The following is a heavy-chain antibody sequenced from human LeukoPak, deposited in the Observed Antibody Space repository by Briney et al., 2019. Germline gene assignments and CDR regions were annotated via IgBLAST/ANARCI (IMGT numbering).Heavy chain of an antibody. CDR1: GYSFNGYY. V-gene: IGHV1-2*02. CDR3: ARVSLDYYEKFHAFDI. CDR2: INPKSGGT. D-gene: IGHD3-16*01. J-gene: IGHJ3*02. Sequence: GASVKVSCKASGYSFNGYYIHWVRQAPGQGLEWMGWINPKSGGTKYAQKFQGRVTMTRDRPITTAYMELSRLRFDDTAVYYCARVSLDYYEKFHAFDIWGQGTTLTVSS.